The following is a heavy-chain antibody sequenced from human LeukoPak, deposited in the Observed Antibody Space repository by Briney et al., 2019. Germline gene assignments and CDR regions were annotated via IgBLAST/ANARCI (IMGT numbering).Heavy chain of an antibody. D-gene: IGHD3-10*01. CDR3: ARDQLYYYMDV. Sequence: GGSLRLSCAASGFTFSSYSMNWVRQAPGKGLEWVSYISSSSSTIYYADSVKGRFTISRDNAKNSLYLQMNSLRAEDTAVYYCARDQLYYYMDVWGKGTTVTVSS. V-gene: IGHV3-48*04. CDR2: ISSSSSTI. J-gene: IGHJ6*03. CDR1: GFTFSSYS.